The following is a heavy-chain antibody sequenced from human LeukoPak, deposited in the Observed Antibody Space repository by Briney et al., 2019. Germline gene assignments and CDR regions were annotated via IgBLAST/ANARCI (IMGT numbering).Heavy chain of an antibody. CDR1: GYSISSAYY. J-gene: IGHJ1*01. D-gene: IGHD4-23*01. CDR2: INHGGST. V-gene: IGHV4-38-2*02. Sequence: PSETLSLTCTVSGYSISSAYYWTWIRQPPGKGLEWIGEINHGGSTNYNPSLKSRVTISVDTSKNQFSLKLSSVTAADTAVYYCARYLDYGGNSRVFQHWGQGTLVTVSS. CDR3: ARYLDYGGNSRVFQH.